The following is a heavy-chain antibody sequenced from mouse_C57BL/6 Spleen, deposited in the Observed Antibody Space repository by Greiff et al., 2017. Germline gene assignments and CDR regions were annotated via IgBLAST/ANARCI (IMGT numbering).Heavy chain of an antibody. J-gene: IGHJ2*01. D-gene: IGHD1-1*02. Sequence: QVQLQQPGAELVRPGSSVKLSCKASGYTFTSYWMHWVKQRPIQGLEWIGNIDPSDSETHYNQKFKDKATLTVDKSSITAYMQLSSLTSEDSAVYYCAREVAYYFDYWGQGTTLTVSS. CDR2: IDPSDSET. CDR3: AREVAYYFDY. V-gene: IGHV1-52*01. CDR1: GYTFTSYW.